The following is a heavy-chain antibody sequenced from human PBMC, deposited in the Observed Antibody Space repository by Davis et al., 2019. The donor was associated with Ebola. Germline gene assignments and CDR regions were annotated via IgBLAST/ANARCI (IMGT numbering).Heavy chain of an antibody. Sequence: MPSETLSLTCTVSGGSMSSYYWSWFRQTPGKGLEWIGYVSSSGSTNYDSSLESRVTISVDTSKNQFSLKLSSVTAADTAVYYCARGKTYSVYWGQGTLVTVSS. J-gene: IGHJ4*02. CDR2: VSSSGST. CDR3: ARGKTYSVY. CDR1: GGSMSSYY. V-gene: IGHV4-59*01.